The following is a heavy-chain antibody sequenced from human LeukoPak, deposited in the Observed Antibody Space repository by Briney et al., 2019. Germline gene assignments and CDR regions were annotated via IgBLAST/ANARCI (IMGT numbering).Heavy chain of an antibody. CDR2: IYYSGNT. CDR1: GDSINTSNSY. Sequence: SETLSLTCTVAGDSINTSNSYWGWIRQPPGKGLEWIGSIYYSGNTYYNASLKSQVSISIDTSKNQFSLRLTSVTAADTAVYYCARQTGSGLFILPGGQGTLVTVSS. V-gene: IGHV4-39*01. D-gene: IGHD3/OR15-3a*01. J-gene: IGHJ4*02. CDR3: ARQTGSGLFILP.